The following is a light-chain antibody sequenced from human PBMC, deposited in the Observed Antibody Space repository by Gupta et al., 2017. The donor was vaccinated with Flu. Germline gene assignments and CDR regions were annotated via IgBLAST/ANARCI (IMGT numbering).Light chain of an antibody. CDR1: QSVSSN. Sequence: SPATLSVSTGERVTLSCRDSQSVSSNLEWYQQRPGQAPRLLIYDASNRAIGIPDRFSGSGSGTEFTLTSSSRQSEDFAIYCCQQDDDLNSFGGGTTVVIK. J-gene: IGKJ4*01. CDR2: DAS. V-gene: IGKV3-15*01. CDR3: QQDDDLNS.